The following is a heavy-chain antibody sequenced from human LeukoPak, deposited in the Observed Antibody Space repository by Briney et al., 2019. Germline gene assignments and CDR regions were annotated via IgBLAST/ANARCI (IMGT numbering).Heavy chain of an antibody. J-gene: IGHJ2*01. CDR1: GGSISSGGYS. V-gene: IGHV4-30-2*01. CDR2: IYHSGST. D-gene: IGHD5-18*01. Sequence: PSETLSLTCAVSGGSISSGGYSWSWIRQPPGKGLEWIGYIYHSGSTYYNPSLKSRATISVDRSKNQFSLKLSSVTAADTAVYYCARDVGYSYGYWYFDLWGRGTLVTVSS. CDR3: ARDVGYSYGYWYFDL.